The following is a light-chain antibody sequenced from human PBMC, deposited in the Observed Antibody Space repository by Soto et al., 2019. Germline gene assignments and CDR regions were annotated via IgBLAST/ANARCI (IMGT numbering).Light chain of an antibody. CDR2: KAS. CDR1: RSISAW. V-gene: IGKV1-5*03. CDR3: QQYDSYPYT. Sequence: DIQMTQSPSTLSASVGDRVTITCRASRSISAWLAWYQQKPGKAPNLLIYKASNLQSGVPSRFSGSGSGTEFTLTISSLQPDDLATYYCQQYDSYPYTFGQGIKLGIK. J-gene: IGKJ2*01.